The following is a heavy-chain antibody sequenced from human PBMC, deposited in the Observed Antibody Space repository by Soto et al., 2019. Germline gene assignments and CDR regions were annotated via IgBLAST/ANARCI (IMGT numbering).Heavy chain of an antibody. CDR1: GGSISSSDSY. V-gene: IGHV4-39*01. CDR2: IYYGGTT. D-gene: IGHD2-15*01. Sequence: SETLSLTCTVSGGSISSSDSYWVWIRQPPGKGLEWIGSIYYGGTTYYNPSLKSRVTIYVDTSKNQFSLNLNSVTAADTAVYYCARRGLRLLPIWGQGTMVTV. J-gene: IGHJ3*01. CDR3: ARRGLRLLPI.